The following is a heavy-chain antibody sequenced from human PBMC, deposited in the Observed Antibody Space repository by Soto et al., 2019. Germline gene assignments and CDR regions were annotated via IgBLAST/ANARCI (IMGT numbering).Heavy chain of an antibody. CDR3: VGDFTDSWQPWFDS. D-gene: IGHD6-13*01. Sequence: QVQLVESGGGVVQPGRSLRLSCAASGFTFSNYGMHWVRQAPGKGLEWVAVIWYDGSNKYYADSVKGRFTISRDNSKNTLDLHKDSLRAEDTAVFYCVGDFTDSWQPWFDSWGQGTLVTVSS. V-gene: IGHV3-33*01. J-gene: IGHJ5*01. CDR1: GFTFSNYG. CDR2: IWYDGSNK.